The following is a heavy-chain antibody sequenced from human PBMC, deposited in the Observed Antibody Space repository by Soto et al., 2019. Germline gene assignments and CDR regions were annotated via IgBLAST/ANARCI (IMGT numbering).Heavy chain of an antibody. V-gene: IGHV4-30-4*01. Sequence: SETLSLTCTVSGGSISIGDYYWSCIRQPPGKGLEWIGYIYYSGSTYYNPSLKSRVTISVDTSKNQFSLKLSSVTAADTAVYYCARDRLGVVASYYYYYGMDVWGQGTTVTVS. CDR1: GGSISIGDYY. CDR2: IYYSGST. CDR3: ARDRLGVVASYYYYYGMDV. D-gene: IGHD5-12*01. J-gene: IGHJ6*02.